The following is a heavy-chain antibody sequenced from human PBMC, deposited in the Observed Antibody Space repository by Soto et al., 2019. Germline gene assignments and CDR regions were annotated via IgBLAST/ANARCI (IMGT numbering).Heavy chain of an antibody. D-gene: IGHD3-22*01. J-gene: IGHJ6*03. CDR2: INWNSGNI. V-gene: IGHV3-9*01. CDR3: AKGGGYSCYYYMDV. Sequence: DVQLVESGGGLVQPGRSLRLSCAASGFTFDDYAMHWVRQAPGKGLEWVSGINWNSGNILYADSVKGRFTVSRDNAKNSLYLQMNSLRGEDTALYYCAKGGGYSCYYYMDVWGKGTTVTVSS. CDR1: GFTFDDYA.